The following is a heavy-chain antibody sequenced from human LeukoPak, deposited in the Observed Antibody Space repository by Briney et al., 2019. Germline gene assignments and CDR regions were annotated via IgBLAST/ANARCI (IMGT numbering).Heavy chain of an antibody. D-gene: IGHD3-3*01. CDR1: GGSISSFY. Sequence: SSETLSLTCTVSGGSISSFYWSWIRQPPGKGLEWIGYIYYTGNTNYNSSLKSRVTISEDTSKNQFSLRLSSVTAADTAVYYCARNDFWSGYSIDYWGQGTLVTVSS. CDR3: ARNDFWSGYSIDY. V-gene: IGHV4-59*12. CDR2: IYYTGNT. J-gene: IGHJ4*02.